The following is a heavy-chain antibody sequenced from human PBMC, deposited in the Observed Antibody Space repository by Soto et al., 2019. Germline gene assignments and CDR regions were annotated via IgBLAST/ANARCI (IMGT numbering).Heavy chain of an antibody. CDR2: ISYDGSNK. D-gene: IGHD5-12*01. J-gene: IGHJ4*02. CDR1: GFTFSSYG. V-gene: IGHV3-30*03. CDR3: ARDESGYALFDY. Sequence: QTGGSLRLSCAASGFTFSSYGMHWVRQAPGKGLEWVAVISYDGSNKYYADSVKGRFTISRDNSKNTLYLQMNSLRAEDAAVYYCARDESGYALFDYWGQGTLVTVSS.